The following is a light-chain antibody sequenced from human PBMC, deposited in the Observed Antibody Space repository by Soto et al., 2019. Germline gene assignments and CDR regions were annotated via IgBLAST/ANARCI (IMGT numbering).Light chain of an antibody. CDR2: GAS. CDR3: QQYGSSRIT. V-gene: IGKV3-20*01. CDR1: QSVSSSY. J-gene: IGKJ5*01. Sequence: EIVLTQSPGTLSLSPGERATLSCRASQSVSSSYLAWYQQKPGQAPRLLIYGASSRATGTPDRFSGSGSGTDFTLTIIRLEPEDFAVYYCQQYGSSRITFGQGTRLEIK.